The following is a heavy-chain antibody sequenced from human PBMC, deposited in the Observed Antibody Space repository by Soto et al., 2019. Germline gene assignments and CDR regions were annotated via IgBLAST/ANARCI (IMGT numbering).Heavy chain of an antibody. CDR2: IYYSGST. V-gene: IGHV4-30-4*01. Sequence: PSETLSLTCPVSGGSISSGDYYWSWIRQPPGKGLEWIGYIYYSGSTYYNPSLKSRVTISVDTSENQFSLQLSSVTAADAPVYSWARGRPAADHDYYCHGMDVWGQGPRVTVS. CDR1: GGSISSGDYY. D-gene: IGHD2-15*01. J-gene: IGHJ6*02. CDR3: ARGRPAADHDYYCHGMDV.